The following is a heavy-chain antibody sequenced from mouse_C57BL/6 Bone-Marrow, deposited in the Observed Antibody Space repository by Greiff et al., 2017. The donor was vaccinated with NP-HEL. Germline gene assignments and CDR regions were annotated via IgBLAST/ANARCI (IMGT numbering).Heavy chain of an antibody. CDR3: ARKGRFAWFAY. CDR2: FHPYNDDT. V-gene: IGHV1-47*01. CDR1: GYTFTTYP. Sequence: VQVVESGAELVKPGASVKMSCKASGYTFTTYPIEWMKQNHGKSLEWIGNFHPYNDDTKYNEKFKGKATLTVEQSSSTVYLELSRLTSDDSAVYYCARKGRFAWFAYWGQGTLVTVSA. J-gene: IGHJ3*01. D-gene: IGHD3-3*01.